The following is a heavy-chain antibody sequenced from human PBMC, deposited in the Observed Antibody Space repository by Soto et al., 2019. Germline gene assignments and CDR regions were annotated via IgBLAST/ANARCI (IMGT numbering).Heavy chain of an antibody. CDR3: ARASSSWYAY. D-gene: IGHD6-13*01. Sequence: SETLSLTCAVYGGSFSGYYWSWIRQPPGKGLEWIGEINHSGSTNYNPSLKSRVTISVDTSKNQFSLKLSSVTAADTAVYYCARASSSWYAYWGQGTLVIVSS. CDR2: INHSGST. J-gene: IGHJ4*02. V-gene: IGHV4-34*01. CDR1: GGSFSGYY.